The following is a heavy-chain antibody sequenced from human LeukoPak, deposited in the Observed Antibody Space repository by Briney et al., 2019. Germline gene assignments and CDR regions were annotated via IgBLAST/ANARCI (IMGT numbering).Heavy chain of an antibody. CDR3: ARDPYTYSSSWYGYFQY. V-gene: IGHV3-7*01. CDR1: GFTFSSYW. CDR2: IKQDGSEK. D-gene: IGHD6-13*01. J-gene: IGHJ1*01. Sequence: GGSLRLSCAASGFTFSSYWMSWVRQAPGKGLEWVANIKQDGSEKYYVDSVKGRFTISRDNAKNSLYLQMNSLRAEDTAVYYCARDPYTYSSSWYGYFQYWGQGTLVTVSS.